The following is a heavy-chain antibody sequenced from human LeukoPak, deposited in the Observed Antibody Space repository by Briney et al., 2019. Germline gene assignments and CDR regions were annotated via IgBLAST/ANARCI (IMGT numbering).Heavy chain of an antibody. CDR2: IYYSGST. CDR3: ARNKYSSSWSWFDP. D-gene: IGHD6-13*01. V-gene: IGHV4-39*07. Sequence: SETLSLTCTVSGGSISSSSYYWGWIRQPPGKGLEWIGSIYYSGSTYYNPSLKSRVTISVDTSKNQFSLKLSSVTAADTAVYYCARNKYSSSWSWFDPWGQGTLVTVSS. J-gene: IGHJ5*02. CDR1: GGSISSSSYY.